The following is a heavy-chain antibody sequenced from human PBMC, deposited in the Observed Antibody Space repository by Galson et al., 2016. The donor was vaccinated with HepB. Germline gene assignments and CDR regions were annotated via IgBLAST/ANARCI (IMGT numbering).Heavy chain of an antibody. V-gene: IGHV3-30*03. Sequence: SLRLSCAASGFTFSNYGMHWVRQAPGKGLEWVAADSMDGRRKFYADSVKGRFTFSRDNSNNMLFLQMSSLRTDDTASYYCARRHEYCPPVGCSVDYWGQGTLVSVSS. CDR3: ARRHEYCPPVGCSVDY. CDR1: GFTFSNYG. D-gene: IGHD2/OR15-2a*01. J-gene: IGHJ4*02. CDR2: DSMDGRRK.